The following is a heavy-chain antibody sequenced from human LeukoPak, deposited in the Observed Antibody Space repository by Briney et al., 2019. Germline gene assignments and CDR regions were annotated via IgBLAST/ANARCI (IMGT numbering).Heavy chain of an antibody. J-gene: IGHJ5*02. CDR2: IIPIFGTA. CDR1: GYTFTSYD. CDR3: ARDDYDSSGYYYEDWLDP. Sequence: SVKVSCKASGYTFTSYDINWVRQATGQGLEWMGGIIPIFGTANYAQKFQGSVTITADESTSTAYMELSSLRSEDTAVYYCARDDYDSSGYYYEDWLDPWGQGTLVTVSS. D-gene: IGHD3-22*01. V-gene: IGHV1-69*13.